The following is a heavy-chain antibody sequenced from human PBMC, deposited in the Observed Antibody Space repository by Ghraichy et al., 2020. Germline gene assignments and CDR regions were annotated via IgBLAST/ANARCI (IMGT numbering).Heavy chain of an antibody. CDR1: GGSISSYY. V-gene: IGHV4-59*08. Sequence: SETLSLTCTVSGGSISSYYWSWIRQPPGKGLEWIGYIYYSGSTNYNPSLKSRVTISVDTSKNQFSLKLSSVTAADTAVYYCARRVGYCSGGSCYYGMDVWGQGTTVTVSS. CDR3: ARRVGYCSGGSCYYGMDV. CDR2: IYYSGST. J-gene: IGHJ6*02. D-gene: IGHD2-15*01.